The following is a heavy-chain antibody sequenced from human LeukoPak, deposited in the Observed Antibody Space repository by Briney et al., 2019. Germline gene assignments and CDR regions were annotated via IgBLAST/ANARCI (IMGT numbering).Heavy chain of an antibody. CDR2: TRNKANSYTT. CDR1: GFTFSDHY. D-gene: IGHD1-26*01. CDR3: ARDLSGSYSS. V-gene: IGHV3-72*01. J-gene: IGHJ5*02. Sequence: GGSLRLSCAASGFTFSDHYMDWVRQAPGKGLEWVGRTRNKANSYTTEYAASVKGRFTISRDDSKNSLYLQMNSLKTEDTAAYYCARDLSGSYSSWGQGTLVTVSS.